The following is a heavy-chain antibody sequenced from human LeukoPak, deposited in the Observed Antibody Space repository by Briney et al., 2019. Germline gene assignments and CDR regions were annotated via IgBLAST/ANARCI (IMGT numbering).Heavy chain of an antibody. J-gene: IGHJ3*02. V-gene: IGHV3-23*01. Sequence: PGGSLRLSCAASGFTFSSYAMSWVRQAPGKGLEWVSAISGSGGSTYYADSVKGRFTISRDNSKNTLYLQMNSLRAEDTAAYYCARAADCSGGSCYAPHAFDIWGQGTMVTVSS. CDR3: ARAADCSGGSCYAPHAFDI. CDR1: GFTFSSYA. D-gene: IGHD2-15*01. CDR2: ISGSGGST.